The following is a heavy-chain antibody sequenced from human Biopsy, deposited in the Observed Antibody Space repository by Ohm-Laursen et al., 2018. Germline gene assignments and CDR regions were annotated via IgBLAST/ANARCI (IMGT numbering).Heavy chain of an antibody. CDR3: ARHPTGFWFDP. J-gene: IGHJ5*02. V-gene: IGHV4-39*01. CDR1: GGSISSSTIYY. Sequence: SETLSLTCSVSGGSISSSTIYYWAWLRQPPGKGLEWIGSIYNTETTFYNPSLKSRVTISVDTSTNQFSLNVSSVTAADTALYFCARHPTGFWFDPWGHGTLVTVSS. CDR2: IYNTETT.